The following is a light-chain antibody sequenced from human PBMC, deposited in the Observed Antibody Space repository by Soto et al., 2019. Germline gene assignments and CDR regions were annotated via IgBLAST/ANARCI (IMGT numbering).Light chain of an antibody. CDR3: QQRSSWPRIT. Sequence: EVVLTQSPATLSLSPGDRAALSCKRSQSVHPFLAWYQQTPGQAPRLXXYGASNRADGIPGRFSGSGSGTDLTLTISSLETEDFAVYYCQQRSSWPRITFGQGTRLEI. J-gene: IGKJ5*01. CDR2: GAS. CDR1: QSVHPF. V-gene: IGKV3-11*01.